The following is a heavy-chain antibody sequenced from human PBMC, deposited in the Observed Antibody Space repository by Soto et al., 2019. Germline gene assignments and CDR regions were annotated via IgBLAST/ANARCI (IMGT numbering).Heavy chain of an antibody. CDR3: ARSGVVGPLAEDGKGGPPDYYYYYGMDV. CDR2: ISAYNGNT. D-gene: IGHD6-13*01. J-gene: IGHJ6*02. Sequence: ASVKVSCKASGYTFTSYGISWVRQAPGQGLEWMGWISAYNGNTNYAQKLQGRVTMTTDTSTSTAYMELRSLRSDDTAVYYCARSGVVGPLAEDGKGGPPDYYYYYGMDVWGQGTTVTV. V-gene: IGHV1-18*01. CDR1: GYTFTSYG.